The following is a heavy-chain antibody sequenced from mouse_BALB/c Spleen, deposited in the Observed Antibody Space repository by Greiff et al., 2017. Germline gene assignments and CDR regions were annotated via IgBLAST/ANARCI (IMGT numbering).Heavy chain of an antibody. CDR2: IDPENGDT. CDR1: GFNIKDYY. J-gene: IGHJ3*01. CDR3: NAWRYGNLAWFAY. Sequence: VQLQQSGAELVRSGASVKLSCTASGFNIKDYYMHWVKQRPEQGLEWIGWIDPENGDTEYAPKFQGKATMTADTSSNTAYLQLSSLTSEDTAVYYCNAWRYGNLAWFAYWGQGTLVTVSA. V-gene: IGHV14-4*02. D-gene: IGHD2-10*02.